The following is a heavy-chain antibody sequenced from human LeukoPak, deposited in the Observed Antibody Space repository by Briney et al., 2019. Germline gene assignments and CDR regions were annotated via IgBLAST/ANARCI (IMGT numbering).Heavy chain of an antibody. CDR2: INWNGGST. D-gene: IGHD3-10*01. CDR1: GFSFDDYG. CDR3: ARRGKYYGPRDDAFDR. J-gene: IGHJ3*01. V-gene: IGHV3-20*04. Sequence: PGGSLTCYCSASGFSFDDYGLSRVRQAPGKGLEWVSGINWNGGSTGYADSVKGRFTISRDNAKNSLYLQMNSLRAEDTALYYCARRGKYYGPRDDAFDRCGQGAMATVSS.